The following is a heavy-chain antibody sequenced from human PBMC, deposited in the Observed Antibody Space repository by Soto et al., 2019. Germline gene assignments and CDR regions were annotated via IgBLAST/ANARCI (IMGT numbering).Heavy chain of an antibody. Sequence: PSETLSLTCTVSGGYISSSSYYWGWIRQPPGKGLEWIGSIYYSGSTYYNPSLKSRVTISVDTSKNQFSLKLSSVTAADTAVYYCARQTARYYYMDVWGKGTTVTVSS. CDR2: IYYSGST. V-gene: IGHV4-39*01. CDR3: ARQTARYYYMDV. J-gene: IGHJ6*03. CDR1: GGYISSSSYY. D-gene: IGHD6-25*01.